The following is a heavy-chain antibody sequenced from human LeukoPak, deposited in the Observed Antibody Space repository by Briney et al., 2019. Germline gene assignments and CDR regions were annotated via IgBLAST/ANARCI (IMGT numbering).Heavy chain of an antibody. CDR2: ISYDGSNK. CDR3: ARDVEVCRIGACYWTTFDC. J-gene: IGHJ4*02. D-gene: IGHD2-21*02. CDR1: GFTFRSYD. V-gene: IGHV3-30*09. Sequence: GGSLRLSCAASGFTFRSYDMNWVRQAPGKGLEWVAVISYDGSNKYYADSVKGRFAISTDNSKNTLYLQMNSLGAEDTAVYYCARDVEVCRIGACYWTTFDCWGQGTLVTVSS.